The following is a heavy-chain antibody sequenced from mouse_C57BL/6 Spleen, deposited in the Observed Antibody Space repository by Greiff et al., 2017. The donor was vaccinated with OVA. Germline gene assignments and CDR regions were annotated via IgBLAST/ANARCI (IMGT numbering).Heavy chain of an antibody. CDR2: IWSGGST. D-gene: IGHD4-1*01. V-gene: IGHV2-2*01. Sequence: VKLQESGPGLVQPSQSLSITCTVSGFSLTSYGVHWVRQSPGKGLEWLGVIWSGGSTDYNAAFISRLSISKDNSQSQVFFKMNSLQTDDTAIYYFARRGGLGTYFDYWGQGTTLTVSS. J-gene: IGHJ2*01. CDR1: GFSLTSYG. CDR3: ARRGGLGTYFDY.